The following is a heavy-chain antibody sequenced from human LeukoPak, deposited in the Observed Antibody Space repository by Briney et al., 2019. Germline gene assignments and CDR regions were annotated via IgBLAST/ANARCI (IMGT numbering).Heavy chain of an antibody. J-gene: IGHJ4*02. CDR2: ISYDGSNK. D-gene: IGHD3-22*01. V-gene: IGHV3-30*03. CDR3: ARDLYRIVVVPHYFDF. CDR1: GFTFSSYG. Sequence: GGSLRLSCAASGFTFSSYGMHWVRQAPGKGLEWVAVISYDGSNKYYADSVKGRFTISRDNSKNSLYLQMNSLRAEDTAVYYCARDLYRIVVVPHYFDFWGQGTLVTVSS.